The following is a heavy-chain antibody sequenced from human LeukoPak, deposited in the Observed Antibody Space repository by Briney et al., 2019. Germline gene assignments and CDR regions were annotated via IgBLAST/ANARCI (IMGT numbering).Heavy chain of an antibody. V-gene: IGHV4-61*02. CDR1: GGSISSGSYY. CDR2: IYTSGST. D-gene: IGHD5-24*01. Sequence: SETLSLTCTVSGGSISSGSYYWSWIRQPAGKGLEWIGRIYTSGSTNYNPSLKSRVTISLDTSKNQSSLRLNSVTAADTAVYYCARDRDGYNFRFDYWGQGTLVTVSS. CDR3: ARDRDGYNFRFDY. J-gene: IGHJ4*02.